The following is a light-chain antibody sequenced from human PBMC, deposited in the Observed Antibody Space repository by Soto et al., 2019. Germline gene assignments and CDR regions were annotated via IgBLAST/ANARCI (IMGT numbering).Light chain of an antibody. CDR3: QQYGSPPLT. Sequence: EIVLTQSPATLSLSPGERATLSCRASQSVSSYLAWYQQKPGQAPRLLIYDASNRATGIPDRFSGGESGTDFTLTISRLEPEDFAVYYCQQYGSPPLTFGPGTKVDIK. CDR1: QSVSSY. V-gene: IGKV3-20*01. CDR2: DAS. J-gene: IGKJ3*01.